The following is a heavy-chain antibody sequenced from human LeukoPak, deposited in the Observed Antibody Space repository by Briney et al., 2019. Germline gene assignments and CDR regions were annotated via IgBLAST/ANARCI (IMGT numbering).Heavy chain of an antibody. Sequence: ASVKVSCKASGGTFISYAISWVRQAPGQGLEWMGGIIPIFGTANYAQKFQGRVTITADESTSTAYMELSSLRSEDTAVYYCARALLYYGRKNSGYDYNDYYYYMDVWGKGTTVTISS. CDR1: GGTFISYA. J-gene: IGHJ6*03. D-gene: IGHD5-12*01. CDR3: ARALLYYGRKNSGYDYNDYYYYMDV. V-gene: IGHV1-69*13. CDR2: IIPIFGTA.